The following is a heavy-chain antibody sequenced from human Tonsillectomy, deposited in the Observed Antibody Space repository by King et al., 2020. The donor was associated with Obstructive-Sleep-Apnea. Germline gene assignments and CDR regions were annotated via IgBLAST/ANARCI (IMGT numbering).Heavy chain of an antibody. CDR3: AGMTQTDAFDI. V-gene: IGHV3-48*04. CDR1: GFTFSSYS. D-gene: IGHD2-21*02. Sequence: VQLVESGGGLVQPGGSLRLSCAASGFTFSSYSMDWVRQAPGKGLEWVSYISSSSGTIYYADSVKGRFTISRDNAKSSLYLPMNSLRAEDTAVYYCAGMTQTDAFDIWGQGTMVTVSS. CDR2: ISSSSGTI. J-gene: IGHJ3*02.